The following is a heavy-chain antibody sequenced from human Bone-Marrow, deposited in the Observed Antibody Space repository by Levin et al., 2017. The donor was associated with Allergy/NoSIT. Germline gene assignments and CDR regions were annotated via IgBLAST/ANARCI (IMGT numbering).Heavy chain of an antibody. Sequence: GGSLRLSCAASGFTFRNFGMHWVRQAPGKGLEWVAVISYDGSNKNYVDSVKGRFTISRDNSKKTLYLQMKSLRTEDTAIYYCAKGALVEMATIGGDYFDYWGQGTLVTVSS. CDR2: ISYDGSNK. CDR1: GFTFRNFG. D-gene: IGHD5-24*01. V-gene: IGHV3-30*18. CDR3: AKGALVEMATIGGDYFDY. J-gene: IGHJ4*02.